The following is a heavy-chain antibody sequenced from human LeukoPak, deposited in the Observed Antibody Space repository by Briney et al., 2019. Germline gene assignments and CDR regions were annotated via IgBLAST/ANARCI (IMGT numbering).Heavy chain of an antibody. V-gene: IGHV7-4-1*02. CDR2: INTYTGNP. D-gene: IGHD3-10*01. CDR3: ARVAPLLLGDPHPEGNYYYYYMDV. J-gene: IGHJ6*03. CDR1: GYIFTNHA. Sequence: ASVEVSCKASGYIFTNHAINWVRQAPGQGLEWMGWINTYTGNPTYAQGFTGRFVFSLDTSVSTAYLQISSLKAEDTAVYYCARVAPLLLGDPHPEGNYYYYYMDVWGKGTTVTVSS.